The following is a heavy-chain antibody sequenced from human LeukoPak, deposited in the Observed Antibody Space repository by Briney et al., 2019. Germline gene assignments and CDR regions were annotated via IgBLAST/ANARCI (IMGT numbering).Heavy chain of an antibody. Sequence: GGSLRLSCAASGFTFSSYSMNWVRQAPGKGLEWVSSISSSSSYIYYADSVKGRFTISRDNAKNSLYLLMNSLRAEDTAVYYCAREVEVGSFDYWGQGTLVTVSS. J-gene: IGHJ4*02. V-gene: IGHV3-21*01. CDR3: AREVEVGSFDY. D-gene: IGHD3-10*01. CDR2: ISSSSSYI. CDR1: GFTFSSYS.